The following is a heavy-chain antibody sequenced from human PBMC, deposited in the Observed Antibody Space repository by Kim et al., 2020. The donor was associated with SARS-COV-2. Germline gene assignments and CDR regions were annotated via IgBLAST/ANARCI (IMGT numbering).Heavy chain of an antibody. CDR3: ARSRGSYFSYASAFDI. Sequence: GGSLRLSCAASGFTFSSYDMHWVRQATGKGLEWVSAIGTAGDTYYPGSVKGRFTISRENAKNSLYLQMNSLRARDTAVYYCARSRGSYFSYASAFDIWGQGTMVTVSS. CDR1: GFTFSSYD. D-gene: IGHD1-26*01. V-gene: IGHV3-13*01. CDR2: IGTAGDT. J-gene: IGHJ3*02.